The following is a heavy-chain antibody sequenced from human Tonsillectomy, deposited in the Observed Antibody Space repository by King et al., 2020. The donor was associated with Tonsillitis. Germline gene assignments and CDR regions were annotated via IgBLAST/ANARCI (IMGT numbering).Heavy chain of an antibody. Sequence: VQLVESGGGLVQPGGSLRLSCAASGFTFSSYAMSWVRQAPGKGLEWVSAISGSGGSTYYADSVKGRFTISRDNSKNTLYLQMNSLRAEDTAVYYCAKESFGPFGVVMGLVLSRFGGSNPHDYWGQGTLVTVSS. CDR1: GFTFSSYA. CDR2: ISGSGGST. D-gene: IGHD3-3*01. V-gene: IGHV3-23*04. J-gene: IGHJ4*02. CDR3: AKESFGPFGVVMGLVLSRFGGSNPHDY.